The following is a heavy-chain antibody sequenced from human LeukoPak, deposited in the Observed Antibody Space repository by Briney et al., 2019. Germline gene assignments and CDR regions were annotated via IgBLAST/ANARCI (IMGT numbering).Heavy chain of an antibody. V-gene: IGHV3-30*02. CDR3: AKDLYGGIVALDY. CDR1: GFTFSSYG. CDR2: IRYDGSNK. J-gene: IGHJ4*02. Sequence: PGGSLRLSCAASGFTFSSYGMHWVRQAPGKGLEWVAFIRYDGSNKYYADSVKGRFTISRDNSKNTLYLQMDSLRAEDTAVYYCAKDLYGGIVALDYWGQGTLVTVSS. D-gene: IGHD4-23*01.